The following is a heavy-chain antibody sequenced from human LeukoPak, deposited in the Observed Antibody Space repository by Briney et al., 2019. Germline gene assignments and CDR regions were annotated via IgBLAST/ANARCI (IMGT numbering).Heavy chain of an antibody. V-gene: IGHV3-74*03. CDR2: NKSDGSSS. CDR1: GFTFSRYW. CDR3: AKERWELRWWGDLDH. J-gene: IGHJ4*02. D-gene: IGHD3-10*01. Sequence: GGSVRLSCAACGFTFSRYWVHWLRPARGRGVVCVARNKSDGSSSMYEASVKGRFTISRDNAKSTLYLQMNSLRAEDTAVYYCAKERWELRWWGDLDHWGQGTLVTVSS.